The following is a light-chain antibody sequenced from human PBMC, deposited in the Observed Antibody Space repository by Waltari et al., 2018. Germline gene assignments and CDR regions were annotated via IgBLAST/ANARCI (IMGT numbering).Light chain of an antibody. CDR1: RKLLYSPNNKNY. CDR2: WAS. CDR3: QQYYANPRT. V-gene: IGKV4-1*01. Sequence: DYVMTQSPDSVAVSLGERSTIHCKSSRKLLYSPNNKNYLAWFQQKAGQPPKLLIYWASSRESGVPDRFSGSGSGSDFTLTISSLQAEDVAVYYCQQYYANPRTFGQGTRVEIK. J-gene: IGKJ1*01.